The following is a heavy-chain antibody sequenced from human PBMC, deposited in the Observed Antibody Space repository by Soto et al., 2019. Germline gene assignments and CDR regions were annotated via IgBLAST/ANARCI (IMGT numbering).Heavy chain of an antibody. D-gene: IGHD3-22*01. J-gene: IGHJ4*02. V-gene: IGHV4-39*01. CDR1: GGSISSSSYY. CDR2: IYYSGST. Sequence: QLQLQESGPGLVKPSETLSLTCAVSGGSISSSSYYWCWIRQPPGKGLEWIGSIYYSGSTYYNPSLKSRVTISVDTSKNQFSLKLSSVTAADTAVYYCARRGAWDDSSGCFDYWGQGTLVTVSS. CDR3: ARRGAWDDSSGCFDY.